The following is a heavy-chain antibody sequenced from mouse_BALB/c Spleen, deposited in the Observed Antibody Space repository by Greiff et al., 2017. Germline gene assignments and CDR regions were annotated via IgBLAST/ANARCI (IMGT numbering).Heavy chain of an antibody. Sequence: EVHLVESGGDLVKPGGSLKLSCAASGFTFSSFGMHWVRQAPEKGLEWVAYISSGSSTIYYADTVKGRFTISRDNPKNTLFLQMSSLRSEDTAMYYCARLLSPTYDGWYFDVWGAGTTVTVSS. CDR1: GFTFSSFG. J-gene: IGHJ1*01. CDR3: ARLLSPTYDGWYFDV. D-gene: IGHD2-14*01. V-gene: IGHV5-17*02. CDR2: ISSGSSTI.